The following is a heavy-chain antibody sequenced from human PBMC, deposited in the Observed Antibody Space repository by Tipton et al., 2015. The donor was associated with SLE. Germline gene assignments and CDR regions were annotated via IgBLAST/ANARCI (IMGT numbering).Heavy chain of an antibody. CDR1: NYSINNAYY. D-gene: IGHD3-10*01. J-gene: IGHJ1*01. V-gene: IGHV4-38-2*01. CDR3: ARHPRHITASGTYPKGGSQY. Sequence: TLSLTCAVSNYSINNAYYWDWIRQPPGKGLEWIGYIGHSGSTNYNPSLNSRVTMSIDTSKNQFSLKLTSVTAADTAVYYCARHPRHITASGTYPKGGSQYWGQGTLVTVSS. CDR2: IGHSGST.